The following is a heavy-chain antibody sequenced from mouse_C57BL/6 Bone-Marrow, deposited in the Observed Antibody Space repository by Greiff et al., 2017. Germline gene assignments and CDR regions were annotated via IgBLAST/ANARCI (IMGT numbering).Heavy chain of an antibody. CDR2: INPSSGYT. V-gene: IGHV1-4*01. CDR1: GYTFTSYT. CDR3: AQRGYFDY. Sequence: VKLMESGAELARPGASVTMSCKASGYTFTSYTMHWVKQRPGQGLEWIGYINPSSGYTKYNQKFKDKATLTADKSSSTAYMQLSSLTSEDSAVYYCAQRGYFDYWGQGTTLTVSS. J-gene: IGHJ2*01.